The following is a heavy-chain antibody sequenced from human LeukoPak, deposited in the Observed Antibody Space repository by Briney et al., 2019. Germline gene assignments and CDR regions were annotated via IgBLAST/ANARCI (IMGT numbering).Heavy chain of an antibody. J-gene: IGHJ4*02. D-gene: IGHD1-26*01. Sequence: ASVKVSCKASGYTFTSNYMHWVRQAPGQGLEWMGIINPSGGSTSYAQKFQGRVTMTRDTSTSTVYMELSSLRSEDTAVYYCARVGATQQLPHYWGQGTLVTVSS. V-gene: IGHV1-46*03. CDR2: INPSGGST. CDR1: GYTFTSNY. CDR3: ARVGATQQLPHY.